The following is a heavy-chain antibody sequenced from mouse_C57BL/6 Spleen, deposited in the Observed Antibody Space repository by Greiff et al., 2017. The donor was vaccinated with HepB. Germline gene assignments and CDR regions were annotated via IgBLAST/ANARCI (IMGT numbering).Heavy chain of an antibody. Sequence: EVKLMESGGGLVKPGGSLKLSCAASGFTFSSYAMSWVRQTPEKRLEWVATISDGGSYTYYPDNVKGRFTISRDNAKNNLYLQMSHLKSEDTAMYYCARDRDLLFYAMDYWGQGTSVAVSS. V-gene: IGHV5-4*01. D-gene: IGHD2-1*01. CDR2: ISDGGSYT. J-gene: IGHJ4*01. CDR1: GFTFSSYA. CDR3: ARDRDLLFYAMDY.